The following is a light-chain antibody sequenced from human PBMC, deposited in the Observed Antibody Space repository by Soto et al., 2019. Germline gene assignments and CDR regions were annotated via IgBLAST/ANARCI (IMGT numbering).Light chain of an antibody. CDR1: QSVSNN. CDR3: QQYNTWWT. J-gene: IGKJ1*01. CDR2: GAS. V-gene: IGKV3-15*01. Sequence: EIVMTQSPATLSVSPGERATLSCRASQSVSNNLAGYQKKPGQAPRLLIYGASTRATGIPARFSGSGSGTEFTLTIRSLQSEDFAFYYCQQYNTWWTFGQGTRVDIK.